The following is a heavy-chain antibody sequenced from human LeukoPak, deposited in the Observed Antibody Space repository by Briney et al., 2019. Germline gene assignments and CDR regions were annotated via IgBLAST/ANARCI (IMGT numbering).Heavy chain of an antibody. CDR2: IYPGDSDT. CDR3: ARLIRGSGSYYNPWFDP. V-gene: IGHV5-51*01. Sequence: PGESLKISCKGSGYSFTSYWIGWVRQMPGKGLEWMGTIYPGDSDTRYSPSFQGQVTISADKSISTAYLQWSSLKASDTAMYYCARLIRGSGSYYNPWFDPWGQGTLVTVSS. J-gene: IGHJ5*02. CDR1: GYSFTSYW. D-gene: IGHD3-10*01.